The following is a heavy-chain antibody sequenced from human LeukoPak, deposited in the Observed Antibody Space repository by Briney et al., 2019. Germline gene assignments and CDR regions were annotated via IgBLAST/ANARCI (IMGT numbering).Heavy chain of an antibody. J-gene: IGHJ4*02. CDR1: GYIFTKYV. D-gene: IGHD2-21*02. CDR2: IKAGNGDT. CDR3: AIHDCGGTCYPGGY. V-gene: IGHV1-3*01. Sequence: ASVKVSCKASGYIFTKYVVHWVRQARGQRPEWMGWIKAGNGDTKYSQNFQDRLTITGDTSASTVCMEVNRLTSEDTALYYWAIHDCGGTCYPGGYWGQGTLVTVSS.